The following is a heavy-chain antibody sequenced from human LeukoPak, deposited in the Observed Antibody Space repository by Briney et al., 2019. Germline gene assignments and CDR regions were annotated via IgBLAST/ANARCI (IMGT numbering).Heavy chain of an antibody. CDR2: ISYDESNQ. J-gene: IGHJ4*02. D-gene: IGHD6-19*01. V-gene: IGHV3-30*03. CDR3: ARGPVSSSGFFGY. CDR1: EFIFSKYG. Sequence: PGGSLRLSCAASEFIFSKYGMHWVRQAPGKGLEWVAVISYDESNQYYADSVKGRFTVSRDNSKNTLYLQMNSLRAEDTAVYYCARGPVSSSGFFGYWGQGTLVTVSS.